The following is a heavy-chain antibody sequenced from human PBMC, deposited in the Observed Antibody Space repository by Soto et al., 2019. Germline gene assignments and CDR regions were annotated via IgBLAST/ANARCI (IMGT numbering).Heavy chain of an antibody. CDR1: GYAFTGYY. CDR3: ARDRESYSSGWYGWWYFDL. Sequence: QVQLVQSGAEVKKPGASVKVSCKASGYAFTGYYLHWVRQAPGQGLEWMGWINPNSGGTNSAQKFQVRVTMTRDTSISTAYMELSRLRSDDTAVYYCARDRESYSSGWYGWWYFDLWGRGTLVTVSS. V-gene: IGHV1-2*02. D-gene: IGHD6-19*01. J-gene: IGHJ2*01. CDR2: INPNSGGT.